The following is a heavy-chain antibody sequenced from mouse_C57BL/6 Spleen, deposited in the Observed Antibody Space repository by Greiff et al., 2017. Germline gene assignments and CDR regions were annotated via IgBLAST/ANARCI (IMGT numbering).Heavy chain of an antibody. V-gene: IGHV3-6*01. Sequence: EVQLQESGPGLVKPSQSLSLTCSVTGYSITSGYYWNWIRQFPGNKLEWMGYISYDGSNNYNPSLKNRISITRDTSKNQFFLKLNSVTTEDTATYYCASYDFWFAYWGQGTLVTVSA. CDR2: ISYDGSN. J-gene: IGHJ3*01. CDR3: ASYDFWFAY. D-gene: IGHD2-4*01. CDR1: GYSITSGYY.